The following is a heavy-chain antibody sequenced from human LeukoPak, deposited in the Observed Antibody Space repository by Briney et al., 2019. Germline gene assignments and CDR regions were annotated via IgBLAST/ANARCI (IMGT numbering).Heavy chain of an antibody. Sequence: PGGSLRLSCAASGFTFDDYAMHWVRQAPGKGLEWVSGISWNSGSIGYADSVKGRFTISRDNAKNSPYLQMNSLRAEDTALYYCAKDGYSSGWYYFDYWGQGTLVTVSS. CDR3: AKDGYSSGWYYFDY. D-gene: IGHD6-19*01. CDR1: GFTFDDYA. CDR2: ISWNSGSI. V-gene: IGHV3-9*01. J-gene: IGHJ4*02.